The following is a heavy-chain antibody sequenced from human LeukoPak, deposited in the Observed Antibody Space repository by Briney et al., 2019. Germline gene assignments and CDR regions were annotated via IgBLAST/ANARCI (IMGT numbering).Heavy chain of an antibody. Sequence: PGGSLRLSCAASGLTFSSYEMNWVRQAPGKGLEWVSAISDTKTYYADAVKGRFTISRDNSKNTVYLQMNSLRAEDTAVYYCVKEHVDRGFTRSFEIWGQGTVVTVSS. CDR2: ISDTKT. CDR3: VKEHVDRGFTRSFEI. CDR1: GLTFSSYE. V-gene: IGHV3-23*01. J-gene: IGHJ3*02. D-gene: IGHD3-10*01.